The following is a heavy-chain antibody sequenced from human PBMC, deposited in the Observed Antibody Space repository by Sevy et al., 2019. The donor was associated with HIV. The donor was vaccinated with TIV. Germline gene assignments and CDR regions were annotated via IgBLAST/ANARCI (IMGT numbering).Heavy chain of an antibody. D-gene: IGHD3-22*01. J-gene: IGHJ4*02. CDR2: INSDGSDT. CDR3: ARVAYDRSGWRGYFDD. CDR1: GFTCSSYS. Sequence: GGSLRLSCAASGFTCSSYSMHWVRQAPGKGLVWVSRINSDGSDTIYADSVKGRFTISRDNANNMLYLQMKSLRAEDTAIDRCARVAYDRSGWRGYFDDWGQGTLVTVSS. V-gene: IGHV3-74*01.